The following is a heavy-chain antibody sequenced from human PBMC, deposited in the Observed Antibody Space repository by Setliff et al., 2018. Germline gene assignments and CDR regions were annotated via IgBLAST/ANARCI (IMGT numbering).Heavy chain of an antibody. D-gene: IGHD3-22*01. Sequence: SETLSLTCTVSGDSSSGHHWSWIRQPPGKGLEWIGYISRSGNTKYNPSLKSRVAISIDTSKKQFSLEVSSVTAADTAVYYCARLKYYDSGTYWGSWEYYSSMDVWGKGTTVTVSS. J-gene: IGHJ6*03. V-gene: IGHV4-59*11. CDR2: ISRSGNT. CDR1: GDSSSGHH. CDR3: ARLKYYDSGTYWGSWEYYSSMDV.